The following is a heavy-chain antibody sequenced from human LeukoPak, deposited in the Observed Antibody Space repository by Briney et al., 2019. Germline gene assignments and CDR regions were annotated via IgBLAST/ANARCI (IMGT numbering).Heavy chain of an antibody. CDR1: GYSFTSYY. CDR2: INPSGGST. D-gene: IGHD2-15*01. V-gene: IGHV1-46*01. CDR3: ARVVVVVAATPALLFDY. Sequence: ASVKVSCKASGYSFTSYYIHWVRQAPGQGLEWMGIINPSGGSTSYAQKLQGRVTMTTDTSTSTAYMELRSLRSDDTAVYYCARVVVVVAATPALLFDYWGQGTLVTVSS. J-gene: IGHJ4*02.